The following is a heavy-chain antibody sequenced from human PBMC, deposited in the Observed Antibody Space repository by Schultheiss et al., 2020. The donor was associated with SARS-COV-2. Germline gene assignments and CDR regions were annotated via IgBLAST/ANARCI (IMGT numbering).Heavy chain of an antibody. D-gene: IGHD3-3*01. CDR2: IKQDGTEK. J-gene: IGHJ2*01. CDR1: GFTFTSYW. CDR3: ARSRFFWYFDL. Sequence: GGSLRLSCAASGFTFTSYWMSWVRQAPGKGLEWVANIKQDGTEKYYVDSVKGRFTIYRDNAKNSLYLQMNSLRSEDTAVYYCARSRFFWYFDLWGRGAPVTVSS. V-gene: IGHV3-7*03.